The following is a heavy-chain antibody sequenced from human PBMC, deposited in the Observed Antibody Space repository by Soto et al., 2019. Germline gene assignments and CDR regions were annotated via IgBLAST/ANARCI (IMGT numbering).Heavy chain of an antibody. Sequence: PSETLSLTCAVYGGSFSGYYWSWLRQPPGKGLEWIGEINHSGSTNYNPFHKSRVTISVDTSKNQFSLRLSSVTAVVPAVYYCVRQRYSCGWYVGYWGQGTLVIVSS. D-gene: IGHD6-19*01. CDR2: INHSGST. V-gene: IGHV4-34*01. J-gene: IGHJ4*02. CDR3: VRQRYSCGWYVGY. CDR1: GGSFSGYY.